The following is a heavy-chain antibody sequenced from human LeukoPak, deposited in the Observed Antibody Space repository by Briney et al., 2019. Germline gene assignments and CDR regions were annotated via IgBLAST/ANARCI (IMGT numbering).Heavy chain of an antibody. D-gene: IGHD3-10*01. J-gene: IGHJ4*02. CDR3: ARNSYYYGSGSYTFDY. CDR1: GFTVSSNY. CDR2: IYSGGST. V-gene: IGHV3-66*01. Sequence: SGGSLRLSCAASGFTVSSNYMSWVRQAPGKGLEWVSVIYSGGSTYYADSVKGRFTISRDNSKNTLYLQMNSLRAEDTAVYCCARNSYYYGSGSYTFDYWGQGTLVTVSS.